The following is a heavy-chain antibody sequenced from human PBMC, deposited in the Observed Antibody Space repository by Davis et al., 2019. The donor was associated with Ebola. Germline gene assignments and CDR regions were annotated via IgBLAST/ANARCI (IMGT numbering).Heavy chain of an antibody. D-gene: IGHD2-15*01. J-gene: IGHJ4*02. V-gene: IGHV3-53*01. CDR1: GFTFDDYA. Sequence: GGSLRLSCAASGFTFDDYAMHWVRQAPGKGLEWVSVIYSGGSTYYADSVKGRFTISRDNSKNTLYLQMNSLRAEDTAVYYCARVVCSGGSCYSDYWGQGTLVTVSS. CDR2: IYSGGST. CDR3: ARVVCSGGSCYSDY.